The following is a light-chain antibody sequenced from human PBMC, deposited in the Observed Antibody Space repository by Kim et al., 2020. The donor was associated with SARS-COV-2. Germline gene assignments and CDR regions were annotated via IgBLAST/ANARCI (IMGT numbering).Light chain of an antibody. J-gene: IGKJ4*01. Sequence: ASLGDRVTITCQAKQDITNYISWYHQKPGKAPKLLISDTSKVQTGVPSRFSGRGSGTDFTFTISSLQPEDVGTYYCQEYDYLSPTFGGGTKVDIK. CDR2: DTS. CDR3: QEYDYLSPT. CDR1: QDITNY. V-gene: IGKV1-33*01.